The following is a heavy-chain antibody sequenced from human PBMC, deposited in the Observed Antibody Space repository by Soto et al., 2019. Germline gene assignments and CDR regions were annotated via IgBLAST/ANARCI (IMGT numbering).Heavy chain of an antibody. J-gene: IGHJ4*02. CDR1: RFTFISYS. CDR3: ARPAVAITGINFDY. D-gene: IGHD1-20*01. Sequence: GSLRLSCSASRFTFISYSMNWVGQSPGQGLELVPSISSSSSYIYYADSVKGRFTISRDNAKNSLYLQMNSLRAEDTAVYYCARPAVAITGINFDYWGQGTLVTVSS. CDR2: ISSSSSYI. V-gene: IGHV3-21*01.